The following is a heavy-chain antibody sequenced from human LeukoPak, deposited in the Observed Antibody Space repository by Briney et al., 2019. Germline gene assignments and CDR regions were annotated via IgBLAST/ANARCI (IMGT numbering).Heavy chain of an antibody. V-gene: IGHV5-51*01. CDR2: IYPGDSDT. Sequence: GESLKISCKGSGCSFTSYWIGWVRQMPGKGLEWMGIIYPGDSDTRYSPSFQGQVTISADKSISTAYLQWSSLKASDTAMYYCARHGIQLWSPFDYWGQGTLVTVSS. CDR1: GCSFTSYW. CDR3: ARHGIQLWSPFDY. D-gene: IGHD5-18*01. J-gene: IGHJ4*02.